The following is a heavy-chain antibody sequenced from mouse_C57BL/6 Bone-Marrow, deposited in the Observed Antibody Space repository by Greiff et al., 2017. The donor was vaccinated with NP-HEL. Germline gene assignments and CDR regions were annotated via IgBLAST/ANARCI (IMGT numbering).Heavy chain of an antibody. J-gene: IGHJ3*01. CDR1: GYAFSSPW. D-gene: IGHD1-1*01. CDR3: ARSEGSSAWFAY. Sequence: VQVVESGPELVKPGASVKISCKASGYAFSSPWMNWVKQRPGKGLEWIGRIYPGDGDTNYNGKFKGKATLTADKSSSTAYMQLSSLTSEDSAVYFCARSEGSSAWFAYWGQGTLVTVSA. CDR2: IYPGDGDT. V-gene: IGHV1-82*01.